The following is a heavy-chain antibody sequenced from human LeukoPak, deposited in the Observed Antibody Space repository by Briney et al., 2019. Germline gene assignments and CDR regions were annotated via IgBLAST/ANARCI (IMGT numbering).Heavy chain of an antibody. CDR1: GYTFTGYY. Sequence: GGSLRLSCAASGYTFTGYYMHWVRQAPGQGLEWMGWINPNSGGTNYAQKFQGRVTMTRDTSISTAYMELSRLRSDDTAVYYCARPSGYCSGGSCSAWYFDLWGRGTLVTVSS. V-gene: IGHV1-2*02. CDR2: INPNSGGT. CDR3: ARPSGYCSGGSCSAWYFDL. J-gene: IGHJ2*01. D-gene: IGHD2-15*01.